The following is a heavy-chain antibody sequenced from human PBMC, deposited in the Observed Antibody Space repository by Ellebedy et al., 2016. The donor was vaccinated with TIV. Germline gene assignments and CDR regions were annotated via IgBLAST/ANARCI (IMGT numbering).Heavy chain of an antibody. D-gene: IGHD1-1*01. CDR1: GGSISSSSYY. CDR3: ARHGSWNGNWFDP. CDR2: INHSGST. V-gene: IGHV4-39*01. Sequence: MPSETLSLTCTVSGGSISSSSYYWGWIRQPPGKGLEWIGEINHSGSTNYNPSLKSRVTISVDTSKNQFSLKLSSVTAADTAVYYCARHGSWNGNWFDPWGQGTLVTVSS. J-gene: IGHJ5*02.